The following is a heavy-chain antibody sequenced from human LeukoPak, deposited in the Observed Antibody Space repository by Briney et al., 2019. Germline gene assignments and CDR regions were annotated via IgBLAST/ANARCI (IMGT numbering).Heavy chain of an antibody. CDR3: ARGGSGSYFSWLDP. D-gene: IGHD3-10*01. CDR1: GGTFSSYA. Sequence: SVKVSCKASGGTFSSYAISWVRQAPGQGLEWMGGIIPIFGTANYAQKFQGRVTITTDESTSTAYMELSSLRSDDTAVYYCARGGSGSYFSWLDPWGQGTLVTVSS. V-gene: IGHV1-69*05. CDR2: IIPIFGTA. J-gene: IGHJ5*02.